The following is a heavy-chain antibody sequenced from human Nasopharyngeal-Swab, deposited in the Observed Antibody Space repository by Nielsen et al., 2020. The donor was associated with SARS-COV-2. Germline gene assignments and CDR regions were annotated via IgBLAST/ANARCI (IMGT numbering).Heavy chain of an antibody. CDR1: GYTFTSYG. D-gene: IGHD3-3*01. J-gene: IGHJ4*02. V-gene: IGHV1-18*01. CDR2: ISAYNGNT. CDR3: ARASYDFWNHDGDY. Sequence: ASVKVSCKASGYTFTSYGISWVRQAPGQGLEWMGWISAYNGNTNYTQKLQGRVTMTTDTSTSTAYMELRSLRSDDTAVYYCARASYDFWNHDGDYWGQGTLVTVSS.